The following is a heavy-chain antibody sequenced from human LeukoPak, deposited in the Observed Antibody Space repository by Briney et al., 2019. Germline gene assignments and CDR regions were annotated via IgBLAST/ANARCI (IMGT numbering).Heavy chain of an antibody. J-gene: IGHJ6*03. CDR2: IHTSGGS. Sequence: SETLSLTCTVSGGSISDSHRSWIRQPPGKGLEWIGNIHTSGGSNYSPSLKSRVTISLDMSRNQFSLRLSSVTAADTAVYYCARGRSAVVTPDYYYYYCMDVWGKGTTVTVSS. CDR3: ARGRSAVVTPDYYYYYCMDV. CDR1: GGSISDSH. D-gene: IGHD4-23*01. V-gene: IGHV4-4*09.